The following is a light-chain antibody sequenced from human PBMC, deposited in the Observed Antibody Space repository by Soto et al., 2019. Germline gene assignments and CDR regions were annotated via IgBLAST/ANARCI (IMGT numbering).Light chain of an antibody. CDR3: QAWDSSTVV. V-gene: IGLV3-1*01. Sequence: SYELIQPPSVSVSPGQTASITCSGDKLGYKYACWYQQKPGQSPVLVIYQDNKRPSRIPERFSGSNSGNTATLTISGTQALDEADYYCQAWDSSTVVFGGGTKVTVL. CDR1: KLGYKY. CDR2: QDN. J-gene: IGLJ2*01.